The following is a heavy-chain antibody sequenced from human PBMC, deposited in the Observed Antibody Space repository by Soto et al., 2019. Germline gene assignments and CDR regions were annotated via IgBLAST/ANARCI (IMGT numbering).Heavy chain of an antibody. Sequence: PGGSLRLSCAASGFTFSSYGMHWVRQAPGKGLEWVAVIWYDGSNKYYADSVKGRFTISRDNSKNTLYLQMNSLRAEDTAVYYCARAIGGWYPYYYYYGMDVWGQGTTVTVSS. V-gene: IGHV3-33*01. CDR2: IWYDGSNK. CDR3: ARAIGGWYPYYYYYGMDV. D-gene: IGHD6-19*01. J-gene: IGHJ6*02. CDR1: GFTFSSYG.